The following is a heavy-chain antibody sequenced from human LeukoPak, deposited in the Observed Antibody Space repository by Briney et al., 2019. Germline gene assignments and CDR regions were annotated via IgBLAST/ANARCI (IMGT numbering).Heavy chain of an antibody. CDR3: TTIYFYYYDSSGYYSYFDY. CDR1: GFTFTNAW. D-gene: IGHD3-22*01. Sequence: GGSLRLSCAASGFTFTNAWMSWVRQAPGKGLEWVGRIKSKTDGGPTDYAAPVKGRFTISRDDSKNTLYLQMNSLKTEDTAVYYCTTIYFYYYDSSGYYSYFDYWGQGTLVTVSS. J-gene: IGHJ4*02. V-gene: IGHV3-15*01. CDR2: IKSKTDGGPT.